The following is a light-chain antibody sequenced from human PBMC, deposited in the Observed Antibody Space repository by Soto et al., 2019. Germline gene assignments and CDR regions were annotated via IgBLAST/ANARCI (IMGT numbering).Light chain of an antibody. V-gene: IGLV2-18*02. J-gene: IGLJ2*01. CDR3: SSYTESATFVL. CDR1: GSDIGSYNR. Sequence: QSALTQPPSVSGSPGQSVTISCTGTGSDIGSYNRVSWYRRVPGTAPKLMISEVNKRPSGVPDRFSGSKSGNTASLTISGLRAEDEADYYCSSYTESATFVLFGGGTKLPVL. CDR2: EVN.